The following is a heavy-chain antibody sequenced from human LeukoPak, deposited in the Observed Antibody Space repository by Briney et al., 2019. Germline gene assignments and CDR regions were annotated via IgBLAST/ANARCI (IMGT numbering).Heavy chain of an antibody. D-gene: IGHD3-10*01. V-gene: IGHV4-34*01. J-gene: IGHJ4*02. CDR3: ASLITMVRGVIRAYFDY. CDR2: INHSGST. Sequence: SETLSLTCAVYGGSFSGYYWSWIRQPPGKGLEWIGEINHSGSTNYNPSLKSRVTISVDTSKNQFSLKLSSVTAADTAVYYCASLITMVRGVIRAYFDYWGQGTLVTVSS. CDR1: GGSFSGYY.